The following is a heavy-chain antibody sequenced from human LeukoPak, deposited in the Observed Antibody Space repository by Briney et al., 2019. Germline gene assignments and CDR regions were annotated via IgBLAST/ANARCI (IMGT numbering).Heavy chain of an antibody. V-gene: IGHV3-30*18. D-gene: IGHD3-22*01. CDR1: GFAFSNSG. Sequence: GGSLRLSCAASGFAFSNSGMHWVRQAPGQGLEWVALVSYDGSDNHYADSVKGRFTISRDNSKNTVYLQMNSLITEDTAVYYCAKGLSQAFKNQYDSSGESFDYWGQGTLVTVSS. CDR2: VSYDGSDN. J-gene: IGHJ4*02. CDR3: AKGLSQAFKNQYDSSGESFDY.